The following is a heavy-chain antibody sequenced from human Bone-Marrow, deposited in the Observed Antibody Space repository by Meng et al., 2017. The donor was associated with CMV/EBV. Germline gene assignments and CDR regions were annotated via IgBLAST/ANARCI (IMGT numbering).Heavy chain of an antibody. D-gene: IGHD2-21*02. CDR1: FTFSSDG. CDR3: AKDSRVYCGGDCYTNDY. Sequence: FTFSSDGMHWVRQAPGKGLEWVAVISYDGSNKYYADSVKGRFTISRDNSKNTLYLQMNSLRAEDTAVYYCAKDSRVYCGGDCYTNDYWGQGTLVTVSS. CDR2: ISYDGSNK. J-gene: IGHJ4*02. V-gene: IGHV3-30*18.